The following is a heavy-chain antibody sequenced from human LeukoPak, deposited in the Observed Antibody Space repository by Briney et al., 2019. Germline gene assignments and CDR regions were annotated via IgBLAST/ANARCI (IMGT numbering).Heavy chain of an antibody. D-gene: IGHD2-15*01. CDR3: ARGNSDGKREDY. Sequence: SQTLSLTCTVSGGSIASGGYYWSWIRQHPGKGLEGIGFINYSGSTYYNPSLKSRVTISRDTSRNQFSLKLSSVTAADTAVYYCARGNSDGKREDYWGPGTLLTVSS. V-gene: IGHV4-31*03. J-gene: IGHJ4*02. CDR1: GGSIASGGYY. CDR2: INYSGST.